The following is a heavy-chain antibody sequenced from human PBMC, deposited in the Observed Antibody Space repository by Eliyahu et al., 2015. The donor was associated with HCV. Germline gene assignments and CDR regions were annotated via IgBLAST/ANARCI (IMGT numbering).Heavy chain of an antibody. CDR2: INAGNGGT. D-gene: IGHD5-12*01. V-gene: IGHV1-3*01. Sequence: QVRLVQSGAEVKKPGASVRVSCKASGYIFTTYTVHWVRQAPGQRPEWMGWINAGNGGTKYSQKLQGRVTFTRDTSARTVYMDLSSLRSEDTAVYYCMRDRLGGYDGLDCWGQGTLVTVSS. CDR3: MRDRLGGYDGLDC. J-gene: IGHJ4*02. CDR1: GYIFTTYT.